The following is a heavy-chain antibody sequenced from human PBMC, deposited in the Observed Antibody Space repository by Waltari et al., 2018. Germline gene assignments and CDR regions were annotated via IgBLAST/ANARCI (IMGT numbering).Heavy chain of an antibody. CDR1: GDKFSTYW. CDR3: ARREHDYDYVGGSYRRVIDTFDI. Sequence: EVRLVQSGAEVKKPGESLKISCKGSGDKFSTYWIGWVRQVPGKGLGGMGTIYVGAAGTRYSPSFRGQVTMSADKSITTAYLQWSSLKASDTAMYYCARREHDYDYVGGSYRRVIDTFDIWGQGTRVTVSS. J-gene: IGHJ3*02. V-gene: IGHV5-51*03. CDR2: IYVGAAGT. D-gene: IGHD3-16*02.